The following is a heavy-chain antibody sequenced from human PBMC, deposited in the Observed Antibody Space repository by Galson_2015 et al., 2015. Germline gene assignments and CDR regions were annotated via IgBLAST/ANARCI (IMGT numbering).Heavy chain of an antibody. CDR3: ARDVRGGSYYATYYYYGMDV. D-gene: IGHD1-26*01. Sequence: SVKVSCKASGGTFSSYTISWVRQAPGQGLEWMGRIIPILGIANYAQKFQGRVTITADKSTSTAYMELSSLRSEDTAVYYCARDVRGGSYYATYYYYGMDVWGQGTTVTVSS. J-gene: IGHJ6*02. CDR2: IIPILGIA. CDR1: GGTFSSYT. V-gene: IGHV1-69*04.